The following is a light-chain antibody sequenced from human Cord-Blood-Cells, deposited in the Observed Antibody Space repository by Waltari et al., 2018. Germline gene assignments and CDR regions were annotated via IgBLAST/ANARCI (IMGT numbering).Light chain of an antibody. V-gene: IGKV3-15*01. J-gene: IGKJ1*01. Sequence: EIVMMQSTATLSVSPAERATLSCRASLSVSSNLAWYQQKPGQAPSLLIYGASTRATGIPARFSGSGSGTEFTLTISSLQSEDFAVYYCQQYNNWPRTFGQGTKVEIK. CDR1: LSVSSN. CDR3: QQYNNWPRT. CDR2: GAS.